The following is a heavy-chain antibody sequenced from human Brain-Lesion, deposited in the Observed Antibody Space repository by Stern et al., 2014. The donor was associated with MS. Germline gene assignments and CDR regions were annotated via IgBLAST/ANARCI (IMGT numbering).Heavy chain of an antibody. CDR1: GYTLTELS. CDR3: ATLSPGAGGNYYRHFDY. CDR2: FDPEDGET. V-gene: IGHV1-24*01. Sequence: AQLVESGAEVKKPGASVKVSCKVSGYTLTELSMHWVRQAPRKGLEWMGGFDPEDGETIYAQKFQGRVTMTEDTSTDTLSMDLSSLRSEDTAVYYCATLSPGAGGNYYRHFDYWGQGTLVTVSS. J-gene: IGHJ4*02. D-gene: IGHD1-26*01.